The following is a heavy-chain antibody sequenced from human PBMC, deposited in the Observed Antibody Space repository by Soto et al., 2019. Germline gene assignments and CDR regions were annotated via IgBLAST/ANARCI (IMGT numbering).Heavy chain of an antibody. Sequence: ASVKVACKASGYTFGHFYITWVRQAPGQGLEWMGAISPHNRNTNYAEKFRGRVTMTTDTSTTTAYMELRSLRSDDTAVYYCARDEGGYDILTGYYKAHHFDQWGQGALVTVSS. CDR3: ARDEGGYDILTGYYKAHHFDQ. J-gene: IGHJ4*02. CDR2: ISPHNRNT. V-gene: IGHV1-18*01. CDR1: GYTFGHFY. D-gene: IGHD3-9*01.